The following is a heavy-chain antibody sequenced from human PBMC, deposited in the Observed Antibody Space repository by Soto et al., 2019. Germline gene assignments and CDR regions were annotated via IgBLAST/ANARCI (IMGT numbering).Heavy chain of an antibody. CDR3: TRAERFPRFWFDP. CDR1: GGSFKSGNYY. CDR2: VNHSGEA. V-gene: IGHV4-34*01. D-gene: IGHD3-10*01. Sequence: PSETLSLTCTVSGGSFKSGNYYWIWVRQPPGKGLEWIGEVNHSGEATYNPSLQSRITISLDTSNNQFSLKMTSVTAADTAMYFCTRAERFPRFWFDPWGQGTQVTVSS. J-gene: IGHJ5*02.